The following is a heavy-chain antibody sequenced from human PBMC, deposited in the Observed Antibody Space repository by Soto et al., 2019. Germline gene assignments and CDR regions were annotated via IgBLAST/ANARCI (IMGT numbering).Heavy chain of an antibody. CDR2: INHSGST. D-gene: IGHD2-15*01. V-gene: IGHV4-34*01. J-gene: IGHJ4*02. Sequence: SETLSLTCAVYGGSFSGYYWSWIRQPPGKGLEWIGEINHSGSTNYNPSLKSRVTISVDTSKNQFSLKLSSVTAADTAVYYCARGPAGLADFRYCSGGSCYRFYFDYWGQGTLVTVSS. CDR1: GGSFSGYY. CDR3: ARGPAGLADFRYCSGGSCYRFYFDY.